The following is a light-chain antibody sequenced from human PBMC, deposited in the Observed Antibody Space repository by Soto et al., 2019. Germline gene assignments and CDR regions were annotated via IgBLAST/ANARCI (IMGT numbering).Light chain of an antibody. CDR1: QGISSW. J-gene: IGKJ5*01. CDR2: AAS. CDR3: QQYNSFLHIT. Sequence: DIQMTQSPSSVSASVGDRVTITCRASQGISSWLAWYQQKPGKAPKLLIYAASSLQGGVPSRVSRSGSCTYFTLTISSLQPEEFETYDCQQYNSFLHITFRQGTRLEIK. V-gene: IGKV1-12*01.